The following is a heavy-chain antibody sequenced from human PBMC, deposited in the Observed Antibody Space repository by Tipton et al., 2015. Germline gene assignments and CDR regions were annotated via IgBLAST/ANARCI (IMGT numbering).Heavy chain of an antibody. J-gene: IGHJ3*02. Sequence: QSGAEVKKPGSSVKVSCRSFGGTLSTYGINWVRQAPGQGLGWMGGIIPVLEVSNFAQKFQGRVTITADESTSTAYMELSSLRSEDTAVYYCARVRTVGVTVVTPLGAFDMWGQGTMVTVSS. CDR2: IIPVLEVS. CDR1: GGTLSTYG. V-gene: IGHV1-69*01. D-gene: IGHD4-23*01. CDR3: ARVRTVGVTVVTPLGAFDM.